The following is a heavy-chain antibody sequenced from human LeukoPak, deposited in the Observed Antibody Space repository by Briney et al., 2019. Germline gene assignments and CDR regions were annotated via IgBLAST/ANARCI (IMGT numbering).Heavy chain of an antibody. V-gene: IGHV1-69*05. Sequence: SVKVSCKASGGTFSSYAISWVRQAPGQGLEWMGGIIPIFGTANYAQKFQGRVTMTRDMSTSTVYMEPSSLRSEDTAVYYCAREAGDWFDPWGQGTLVTVSS. CDR3: AREAGDWFDP. CDR2: IIPIFGTA. J-gene: IGHJ5*02. D-gene: IGHD6-19*01. CDR1: GGTFSSYA.